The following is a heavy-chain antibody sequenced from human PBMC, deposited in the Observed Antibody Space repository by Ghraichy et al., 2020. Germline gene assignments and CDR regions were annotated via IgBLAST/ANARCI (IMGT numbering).Heavy chain of an antibody. CDR3: ARDRGNGWYYVDY. D-gene: IGHD6-19*01. Sequence: SQTLSLTCAISGDSVTSNSTAWNWNRQSPSRGLEWLGSTYYRSKWYNDYAVSVKSRITINPDTSKNQFYLQLNSVTPEDTSVYYCARDRGNGWYYVDYWGQGTLVTVSS. CDR1: GDSVTSNSTA. J-gene: IGHJ4*02. V-gene: IGHV6-1*01. CDR2: TYYRSKWYN.